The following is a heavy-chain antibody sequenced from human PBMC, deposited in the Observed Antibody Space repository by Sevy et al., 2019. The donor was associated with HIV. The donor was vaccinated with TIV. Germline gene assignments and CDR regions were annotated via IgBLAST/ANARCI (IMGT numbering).Heavy chain of an antibody. CDR3: ARDIGVAGIDY. Sequence: GGSLRLSCAVSGFSFDSYGMTWVRQAPGKGLEWVSAISGSGTRTYYADSVKGRFIISRDNSKNTLDLQMNSLRAEDTAVYYCARDIGVAGIDYWGQGTLVTVSS. CDR2: ISGSGTRT. D-gene: IGHD6-19*01. CDR1: GFSFDSYG. J-gene: IGHJ4*02. V-gene: IGHV3-23*01.